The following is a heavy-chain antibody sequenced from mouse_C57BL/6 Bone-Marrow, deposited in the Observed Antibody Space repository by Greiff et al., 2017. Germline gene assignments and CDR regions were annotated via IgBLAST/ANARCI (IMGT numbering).Heavy chain of an antibody. CDR3: ARDTAYGYDY. J-gene: IGHJ2*01. V-gene: IGHV5-4*01. CDR1: GFTFSSYA. D-gene: IGHD2-2*01. Sequence: EVQLVESGGGLVKPGGSLKLSCAASGFTFSSYAMSWVRQTPEKRLEWVATISDGGSYTYYPDNVQGRFTISRDHAKHTLYLQMSHMKSEYTAIYYYARDTAYGYDYWGQGTTLTVAS. CDR2: ISDGGSYT.